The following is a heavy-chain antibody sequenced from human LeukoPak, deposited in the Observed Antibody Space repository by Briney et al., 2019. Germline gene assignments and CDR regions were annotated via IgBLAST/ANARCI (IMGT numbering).Heavy chain of an antibody. D-gene: IGHD3-10*01. V-gene: IGHV3-30*18. CDR3: AKDFSGSYLFLDY. Sequence: TGRSLRLSCAAPGFTFSSYGMHWVRQAPGKGLEWVAVISYDGSNKYYADSVKGRFTISRDNSKNTLYLQMNSLRAEDTAVYYCAKDFSGSYLFLDYWGQGTLVTVSS. J-gene: IGHJ4*02. CDR2: ISYDGSNK. CDR1: GFTFSSYG.